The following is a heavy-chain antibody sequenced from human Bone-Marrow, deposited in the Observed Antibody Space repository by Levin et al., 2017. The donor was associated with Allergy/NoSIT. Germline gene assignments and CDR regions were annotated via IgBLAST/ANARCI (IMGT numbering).Heavy chain of an antibody. Sequence: GGSLRLSCSASGSGFTFSSFAMFWVRQAPGKGLEWLSFISYDTTKRYYADSVKGRFTISRDNSENILYLQMNSLRTEDTAVYYCARGFGSGGYYPAFDPWGQGTLVTVSS. J-gene: IGHJ5*02. CDR2: ISYDTTKR. D-gene: IGHD3-10*01. CDR1: GSGFTFSSFA. CDR3: ARGFGSGGYYPAFDP. V-gene: IGHV3-30*01.